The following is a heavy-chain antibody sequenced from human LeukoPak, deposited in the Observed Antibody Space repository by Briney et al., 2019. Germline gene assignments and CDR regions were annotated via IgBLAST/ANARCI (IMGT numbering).Heavy chain of an antibody. Sequence: GASVKVSCKASGYTFTSYYMHWVRQAPGQGLEWMGIINPSGGSTSYAQKFQGRVTMTRDTSTSTVYMELSSLRSEDTAVYYCARVWHIGAAAGTFFFYFQHWGQGTLVTVSS. CDR2: INPSGGST. D-gene: IGHD6-13*01. CDR3: ARVWHIGAAAGTFFFYFQH. J-gene: IGHJ1*01. CDR1: GYTFTSYY. V-gene: IGHV1-46*01.